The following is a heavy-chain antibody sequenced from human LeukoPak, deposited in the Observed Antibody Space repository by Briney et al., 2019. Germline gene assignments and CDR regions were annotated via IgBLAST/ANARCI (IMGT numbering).Heavy chain of an antibody. J-gene: IGHJ4*02. V-gene: IGHV3-13*04. CDR1: GFTFSSYD. CDR2: IDIGGGT. CDR3: ARGMGSGSSSVFDF. Sequence: PGGSLILSCAASGFTFSSYDMHWVRQVTGKGLEWVSGIDIGGGTYYPGSVKGRFTISRENAQNSLYLQMTNLRAGDTAMYYCARGMGSGSSSVFDFWGQGTLVTVSS. D-gene: IGHD3-10*01.